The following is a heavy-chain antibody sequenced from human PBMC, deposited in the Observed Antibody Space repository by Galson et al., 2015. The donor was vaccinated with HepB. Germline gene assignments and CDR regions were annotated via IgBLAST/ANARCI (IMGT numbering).Heavy chain of an antibody. Sequence: SVKVSCKASGNTFTGHYIQRVRQAPGQGLEWMGWVNPTTGGTKFAQNFQGWVSMPRDTSISTVYMELTRLRSDDTAVYFCARDPAPAYYYDSGNYYNIAFDIWGQGTMVTVSS. J-gene: IGHJ3*02. CDR2: VNPTTGGT. D-gene: IGHD3-10*01. V-gene: IGHV1-2*04. CDR3: ARDPAPAYYYDSGNYYNIAFDI. CDR1: GNTFTGHY.